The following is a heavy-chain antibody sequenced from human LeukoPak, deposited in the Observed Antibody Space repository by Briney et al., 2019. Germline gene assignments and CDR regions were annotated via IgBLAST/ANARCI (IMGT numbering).Heavy chain of an antibody. J-gene: IGHJ3*02. CDR1: GFTFSSYG. V-gene: IGHV3-30*18. Sequence: PGRSLRLSCVASGFTFSSYGMHWVRQAPGKGLEWVAVISYDGSNKYYADSVKGRFTISRDNSKNTLYLQMNSLRAEDTAVYYCAKDRNSGSYYGLFGAFDIWGQGTMVTVSS. D-gene: IGHD1-26*01. CDR2: ISYDGSNK. CDR3: AKDRNSGSYYGLFGAFDI.